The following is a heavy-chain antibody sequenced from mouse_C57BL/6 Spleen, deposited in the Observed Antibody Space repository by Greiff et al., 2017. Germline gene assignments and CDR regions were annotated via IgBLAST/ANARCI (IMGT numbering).Heavy chain of an antibody. V-gene: IGHV1-55*01. D-gene: IGHD1-1*01. CDR1: GYTFTSYW. Sequence: VKLQQPGAELVKPGASVKMSCKASGYTFTSYWITWVKQRPGQGLEWIGDIYPGSGSTNYNEKFKSKATLTVDTSSSTAYMQLSSLTSEDSAVYYCAREDYGSSYEYFDVWGTGTTVTVSS. CDR3: AREDYGSSYEYFDV. J-gene: IGHJ1*03. CDR2: IYPGSGST.